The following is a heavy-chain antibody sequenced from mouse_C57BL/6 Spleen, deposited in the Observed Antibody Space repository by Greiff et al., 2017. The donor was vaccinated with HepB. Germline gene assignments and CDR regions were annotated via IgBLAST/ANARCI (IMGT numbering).Heavy chain of an antibody. CDR1: GFSFNTYA. CDR3: VRSDYYYFDY. V-gene: IGHV10-1*01. J-gene: IGHJ2*01. D-gene: IGHD2-4*01. CDR2: IRSKSNNYAT. Sequence: EVQGVESGGGLVQPKGSLKLSCAASGFSFNTYAMNWVRQAPGKGLEWVARIRSKSNNYATYYADSVKDRFTISRDDSESMLYLQMNNLKTEDTAMYYCVRSDYYYFDYWGQGTTLTVSS.